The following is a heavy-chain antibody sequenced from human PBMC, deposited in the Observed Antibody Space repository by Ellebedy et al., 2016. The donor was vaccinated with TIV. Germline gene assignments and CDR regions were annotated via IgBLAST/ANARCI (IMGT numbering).Heavy chain of an antibody. D-gene: IGHD2-21*01. CDR1: GFTFSSYS. Sequence: GESLKISCEASGFTFSSYSMNWVRQAPGKGLEWVAYISSSGNSLNYGDSVKGRFTVSRDNAKNSLYLQMNSLRDEDTALYYCARDRVAVVVPAFGAFDLWGQGTMVTVSS. V-gene: IGHV3-48*02. CDR3: ARDRVAVVVPAFGAFDL. CDR2: ISSSGNSL. J-gene: IGHJ3*01.